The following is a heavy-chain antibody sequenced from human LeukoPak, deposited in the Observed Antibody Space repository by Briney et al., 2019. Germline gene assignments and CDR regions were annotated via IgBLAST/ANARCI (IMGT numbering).Heavy chain of an antibody. V-gene: IGHV3-21*01. D-gene: IGHD5-24*01. CDR1: GFTFSIS. J-gene: IGHJ4*02. CDR3: ASGSMATMSLNY. CDR2: ISRSGTYI. Sequence: GTSLRLSCAASGFTFSISMNWVRQTPGKGLAWVSSISRSGTYIYYADSVKGRFTISRDDAKNALYLQVNSLRAEDTAIYYCASGSMATMSLNYWGQGTLVTVSS.